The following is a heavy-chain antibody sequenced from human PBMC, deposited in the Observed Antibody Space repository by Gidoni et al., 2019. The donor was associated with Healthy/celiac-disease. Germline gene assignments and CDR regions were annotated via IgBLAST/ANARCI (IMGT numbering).Heavy chain of an antibody. CDR2: INPSGGST. V-gene: IGHV1-46*03. CDR3: VITIFGVVIFDPEYYFDY. CDR1: GYTFTSYY. J-gene: IGHJ4*02. D-gene: IGHD3-3*01. Sequence: QVQLVQSGAEVKKPGVSVKVSCKASGYTFTSYYMHWVRQAPGQGLEWMGIINPSGGSTSYAQKFQGRVTMTRDTSTSTVYMELSSLRSEDTAVYYCVITIFGVVIFDPEYYFDYWGQGTLVTVSS.